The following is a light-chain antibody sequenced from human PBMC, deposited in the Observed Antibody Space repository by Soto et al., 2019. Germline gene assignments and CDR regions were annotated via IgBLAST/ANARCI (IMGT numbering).Light chain of an antibody. CDR3: SSYTTSNTRQIV. V-gene: IGLV2-14*03. Sequence: QRVLNQPASVSGSPGQSITISCTGTSSDVGGYNYVSWYQHHPGKAPKLMIYDVSNRPSGVSNRFSGSKSGNTASLTISGLQPEDEADYYCSSYTTSNTRQIVFGTGTKVTVL. J-gene: IGLJ1*01. CDR1: SSDVGGYNY. CDR2: DVS.